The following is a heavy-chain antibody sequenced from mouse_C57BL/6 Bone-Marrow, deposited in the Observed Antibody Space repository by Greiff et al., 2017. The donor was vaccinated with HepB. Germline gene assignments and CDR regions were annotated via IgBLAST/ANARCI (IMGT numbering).Heavy chain of an antibody. CDR1: GYSFTGYY. CDR2: INPSTGGT. CDR3: ARSTTVVAKDAMDY. D-gene: IGHD1-1*01. Sequence: EVMLVESGPELVKPGASVKISCKASGYSFTGYYMNWVKQSPEKSLEWIGEINPSTGGTTYNQKFKAKATLTVDKSSSTAYMQLKSLTSEDSAVYYCARSTTVVAKDAMDYWGQGTSVTVSS. J-gene: IGHJ4*01. V-gene: IGHV1-42*01.